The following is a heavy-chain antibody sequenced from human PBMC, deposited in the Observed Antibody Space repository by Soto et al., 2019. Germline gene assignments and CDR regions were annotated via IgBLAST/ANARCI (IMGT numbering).Heavy chain of an antibody. J-gene: IGHJ4*02. CDR2: IRSKGYGGTT. CDR3: TGGDCSGSTCYDFDY. V-gene: IGHV3-49*04. CDR1: GFSFSNAW. D-gene: IGHD2-15*01. Sequence: GGSLRLSCAASGFSFSNAWMNWVRQAPGKGLEWVSLIRSKGYGGTTEYAASVNGRFTVSRDDSKSIAYLQMNSLKTEDTAVYYCTGGDCSGSTCYDFDYWGQGTLVTVSS.